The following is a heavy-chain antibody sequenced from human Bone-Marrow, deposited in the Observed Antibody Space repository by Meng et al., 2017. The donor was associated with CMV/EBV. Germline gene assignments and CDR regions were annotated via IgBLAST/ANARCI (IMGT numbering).Heavy chain of an antibody. Sequence: GSLRLSCAVYGGSFSGYYWSWIRQPPGKGLEWIGEINHSGSTNYNPSLKSRVTISVDTSKNQFSLKLSSVTAADTAVYYCARDSGLQYSNYLYYYYYGMDVWGQGTTVTVSS. D-gene: IGHD4-11*01. CDR1: GGSFSGYY. CDR3: ARDSGLQYSNYLYYYYYGMDV. CDR2: INHSGST. V-gene: IGHV4-34*01. J-gene: IGHJ6*02.